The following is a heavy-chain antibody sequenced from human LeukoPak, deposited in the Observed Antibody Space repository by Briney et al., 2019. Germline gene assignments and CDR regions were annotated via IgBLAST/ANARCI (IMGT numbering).Heavy chain of an antibody. D-gene: IGHD5-24*01. J-gene: IGHJ5*02. CDR2: TFSTST. CDR1: GDSVSSSPYY. Sequence: PSGTLSLTCSVSGDSVSSSPYYWGWIRQPPGKGLEWIGNTFSTSTLYNASLRSRVTIVVDTSKNQFSLKLTSATAADTAIYFCARYKFHNYFDPWGQGTLVVVSS. V-gene: IGHV4-61*01. CDR3: ARYKFHNYFDP.